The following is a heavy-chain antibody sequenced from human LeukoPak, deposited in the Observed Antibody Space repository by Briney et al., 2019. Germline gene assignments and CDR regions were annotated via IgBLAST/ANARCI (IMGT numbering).Heavy chain of an antibody. J-gene: IGHJ4*02. CDR3: ARVYDSSGSFDY. CDR2: IYSGGST. V-gene: IGHV3-66*01. D-gene: IGHD3-22*01. Sequence: GGSLRLSCAASGFTVNSNYMSWVRQALGKGLEWVSVIYSGGSTYYADSVKGRFTISRDNSKNTLYLQMNSLRAEDTAVYYCARVYDSSGSFDYWGQGTLVTVSS. CDR1: GFTVNSNY.